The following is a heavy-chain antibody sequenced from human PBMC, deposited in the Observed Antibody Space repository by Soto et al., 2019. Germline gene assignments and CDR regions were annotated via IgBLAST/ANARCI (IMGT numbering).Heavy chain of an antibody. D-gene: IGHD4-17*01. J-gene: IGHJ4*02. V-gene: IGHV4-39*01. CDR1: GGSISSYNYF. Sequence: SETLSLTCTVSGGSISSYNYFWTWIRQSPGKGPEWIGSGTTYYNPSLRSRVTISVDKSRNQFSLEMSSVTAADTAVYYCATYGGDTGRFDYWGQGILVTVSS. CDR3: ATYGGDTGRFDY. CDR2: SGTT.